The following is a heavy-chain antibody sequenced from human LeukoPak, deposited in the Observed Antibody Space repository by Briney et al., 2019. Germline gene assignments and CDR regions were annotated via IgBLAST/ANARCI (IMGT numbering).Heavy chain of an antibody. D-gene: IGHD3-22*01. CDR2: IYYSGNT. Sequence: SETLSLTCTVSGDSISSGAYYWSWIRQHPGKGLEWIGYIYYSGNTYYNPSLKSRVTISVDTPKNQFSLKLSSVTAADTAVYYCARETYYYDSSGVSRMDVWGQGTTVTVSS. CDR3: ARETYYYDSSGVSRMDV. V-gene: IGHV4-31*03. CDR1: GDSISSGAYY. J-gene: IGHJ6*02.